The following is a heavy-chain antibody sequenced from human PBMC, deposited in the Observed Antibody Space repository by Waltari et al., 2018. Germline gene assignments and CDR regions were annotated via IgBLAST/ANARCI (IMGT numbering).Heavy chain of an antibody. CDR1: GGTFSSYA. D-gene: IGHD2-15*01. J-gene: IGHJ4*02. CDR2: IIPIFGTA. Sequence: QVQLVQSGAEVKKPGSSVKVSCKASGGTFSSYAISWVRQAPGQGLEWMGRIIPIFGTANYAQKFQGRVTITADKATSTAYMELSSLRSEDTAVYYCARAGPDCSGGSCYCHWGQGTLVTVSS. CDR3: ARAGPDCSGGSCYCH. V-gene: IGHV1-69*08.